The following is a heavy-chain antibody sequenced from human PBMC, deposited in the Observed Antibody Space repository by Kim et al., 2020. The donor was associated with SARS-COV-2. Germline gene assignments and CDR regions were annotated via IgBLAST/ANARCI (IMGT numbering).Heavy chain of an antibody. V-gene: IGHV4-34*01. CDR2: INHSGST. CDR1: GGSFSGYY. J-gene: IGHJ5*02. CDR3: ARGELRYFDWLLPKPRFDP. Sequence: SETLSLTCAVYGGSFSGYYWSWIRQPPGKGLEWIGEINHSGSTNYNPSLKSRVTISVDTSKNQFSLMLSSVTAADTAVYYCARGELRYFDWLLPKPRFDPWGQGTLVTVSS. D-gene: IGHD3-9*01.